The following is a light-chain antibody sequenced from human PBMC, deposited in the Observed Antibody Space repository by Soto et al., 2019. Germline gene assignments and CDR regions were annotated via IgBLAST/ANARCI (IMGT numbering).Light chain of an antibody. Sequence: DIQITQSPSSVSASIGDRVTVSCRSSQSIYKWLVWYQQKPGKAPKLLIYAASSLQSGVPSRFSGSGYGTDFTLTISSLQPEDFATYYCQQADSFPLSFGGVTKVDIK. CDR2: AAS. J-gene: IGKJ4*01. CDR3: QQADSFPLS. CDR1: QSIYKW. V-gene: IGKV1-12*01.